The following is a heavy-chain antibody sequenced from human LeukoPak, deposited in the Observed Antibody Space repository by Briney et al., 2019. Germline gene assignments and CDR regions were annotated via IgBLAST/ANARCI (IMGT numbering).Heavy chain of an antibody. CDR3: ARASPRALSNWFDP. CDR2: INHSGST. Sequence: SETLSLTCAVYGGSFSGYYWSWIRQPPGKGLEWIGEINHSGSTNYNPSLKSRVTISVDTSKNQFSLKLSSVTAADTAVYYCARASPRALSNWFDPWGQGTLVTVSS. J-gene: IGHJ5*02. CDR1: GGSFSGYY. V-gene: IGHV4-34*01.